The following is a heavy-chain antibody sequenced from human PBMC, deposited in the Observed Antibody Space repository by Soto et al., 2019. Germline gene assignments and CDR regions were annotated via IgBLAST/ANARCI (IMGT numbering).Heavy chain of an antibody. Sequence: QLQLQESGPGLVKPSETLSLTCTVSGGSISSSSYYWGWIRQPPGKGLEWIGSIYYSGSTYYNPSLKSRVTISVDTSKNQFSLKLSSVTAADTAVYYCATLLDAYGGNPPEDYWGQGTLVTVSS. CDR2: IYYSGST. J-gene: IGHJ4*02. CDR1: GGSISSSSYY. CDR3: ATLLDAYGGNPPEDY. V-gene: IGHV4-39*01. D-gene: IGHD4-17*01.